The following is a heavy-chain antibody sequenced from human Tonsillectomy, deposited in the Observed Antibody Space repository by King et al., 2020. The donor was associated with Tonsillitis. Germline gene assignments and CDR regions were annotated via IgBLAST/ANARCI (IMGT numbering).Heavy chain of an antibody. D-gene: IGHD3-3*01. CDR1: GYTFTSYG. V-gene: IGHV1-18*04. Sequence: QLVQSGAEVKKPGASVKVSCKASGYTFTSYGINWVRQAPGQGLEWMGWISAYNGNTNYAQKLQGRVTMTTDTSTSTAYMELRSLRSDDTAVYYCARVSSYDFWSGYPPTRYYFDYWGQGTLVTVSS. J-gene: IGHJ4*02. CDR2: ISAYNGNT. CDR3: ARVSSYDFWSGYPPTRYYFDY.